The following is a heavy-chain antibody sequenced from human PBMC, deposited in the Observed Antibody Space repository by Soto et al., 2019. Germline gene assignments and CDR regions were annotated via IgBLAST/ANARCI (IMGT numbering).Heavy chain of an antibody. V-gene: IGHV3-74*01. CDR2: IYNDGTYS. CDR3: TRGPRPISTGTGAY. CDR1: GFIFKMYW. Sequence: PGGSLRLSCAASGFIFKMYWMHWVRQSPGKGLVLISRIYNDGTYSDYAESVRGRFTISRDNVNETLYLQMNNLRAEDSGLYYCTRGPRPISTGTGAYWGQGTQVNVSS. J-gene: IGHJ4*02. D-gene: IGHD3-10*01.